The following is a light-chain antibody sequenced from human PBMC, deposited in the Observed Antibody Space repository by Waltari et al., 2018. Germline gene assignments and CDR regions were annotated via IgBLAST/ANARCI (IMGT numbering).Light chain of an antibody. CDR2: DVT. V-gene: IGLV2-11*01. Sequence: QSALTQPRSVSGSPGQSVTISYTGTSSDVGDYNYVSWYQHHPGKAPQLMIYDVTKRPSGVPDRFSGSKSGNTASLTISGLQAEDEADYYCCSYAGSHTWVFGGGTKLTVL. CDR1: SSDVGDYNY. J-gene: IGLJ3*02. CDR3: CSYAGSHTWV.